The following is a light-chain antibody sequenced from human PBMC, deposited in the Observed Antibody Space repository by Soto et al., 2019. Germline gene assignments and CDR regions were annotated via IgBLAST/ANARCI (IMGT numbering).Light chain of an antibody. Sequence: EMVMTQSPATLSVSPGERATLSCRANQSVFINLAWSQKKPGQAPRLLIYRASTRATGVPGRFSGGGSGTEFTLTISSLQAEDSAVYYCEQYNNWPLLSFGGGTKVEI. CDR3: EQYNNWPLLS. V-gene: IGKV3-15*01. CDR1: QSVFIN. CDR2: RAS. J-gene: IGKJ4*01.